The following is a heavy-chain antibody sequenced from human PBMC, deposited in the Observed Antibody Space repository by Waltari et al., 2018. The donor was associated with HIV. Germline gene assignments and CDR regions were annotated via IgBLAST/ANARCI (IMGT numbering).Heavy chain of an antibody. V-gene: IGHV1-69*04. CDR1: GGTFSSYA. D-gene: IGHD3-22*01. CDR2: SLPNVGIE. CDR3: ARDGGPYYYASSGYYPLPY. J-gene: IGHJ4*02. Sequence: QVQLVQSGAEVKKPGSSVKVSCKASGGTFSSYAISWVRQAPGQGLEWMGESLPNVGIEKHDKKYQERVTITADKATSKAYMDLSSLRSEDTAVYYCARDGGPYYYASSGYYPLPYWGQGTLVTVSS.